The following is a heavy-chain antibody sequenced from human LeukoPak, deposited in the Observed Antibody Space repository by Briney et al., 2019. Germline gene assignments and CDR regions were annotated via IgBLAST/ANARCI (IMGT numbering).Heavy chain of an antibody. CDR2: ISDGGDYT. V-gene: IGHV3-23*01. Sequence: GRSLRLSCAASGFTFSTYAMSWVRQAPGKGLEWVSGISDGGDYTYYADSVKGRFTISRDNSKNTLYLQMNSLRADDTAVYHCAKEKKSGGWPIDYWGQGALVTVSS. CDR1: GFTFSTYA. D-gene: IGHD2-15*01. CDR3: AKEKKSGGWPIDY. J-gene: IGHJ4*02.